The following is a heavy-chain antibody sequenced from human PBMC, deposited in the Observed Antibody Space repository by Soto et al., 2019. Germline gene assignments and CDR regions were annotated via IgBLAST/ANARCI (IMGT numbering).Heavy chain of an antibody. D-gene: IGHD4-4*01. CDR2: ISWNSDSI. Sequence: GGSLRLSCAASGFTFDDYAMHWVRQAPGKGLEWVSGISWNSDSIGYADSVKGRFTISRDNANNSLYLQMNSLRAEDTALYYCAKMTTIPYYYMDVWGQGTTVTVSS. CDR3: AKMTTIPYYYMDV. J-gene: IGHJ6*03. CDR1: GFTFDDYA. V-gene: IGHV3-9*01.